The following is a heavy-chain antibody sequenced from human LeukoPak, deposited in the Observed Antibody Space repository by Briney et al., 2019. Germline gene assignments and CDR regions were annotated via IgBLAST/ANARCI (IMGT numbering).Heavy chain of an antibody. CDR2: IRYDGSNK. J-gene: IGHJ4*02. D-gene: IGHD3-22*01. CDR3: AKRRRAVVISSWHLPLDY. V-gene: IGHV3-30*02. CDR1: GLIFSSYG. Sequence: GGSLRLSCAASGLIFSSYGMHWVRQAPGKGLEWVAFIRYDGSNKYYADSVKGRFTISRDNSKNTLYLQMNSLRAEDTAVYYCAKRRRAVVISSWHLPLDYWGQGTLVTVSS.